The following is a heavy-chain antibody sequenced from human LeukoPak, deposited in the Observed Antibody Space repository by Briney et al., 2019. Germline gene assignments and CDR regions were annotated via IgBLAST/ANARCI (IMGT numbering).Heavy chain of an antibody. CDR3: AATGYSSGWYGY. J-gene: IGHJ4*02. CDR1: GFTFSNYA. Sequence: GGSLRLSCAASGFTFSNYAMHWVRQAPGKGLEWVAIISYDGSNKYYADSVKGRFTISRDNSKNTLYLQMNSLRAEDTAVYYCAATGYSSGWYGYWGQGTLVTVSS. V-gene: IGHV3-30*04. CDR2: ISYDGSNK. D-gene: IGHD6-19*01.